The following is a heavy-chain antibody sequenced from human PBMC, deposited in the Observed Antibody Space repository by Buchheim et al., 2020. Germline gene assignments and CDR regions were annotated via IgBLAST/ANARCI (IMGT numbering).Heavy chain of an antibody. CDR3: ARRYLLEQPGDTNWYFDL. V-gene: IGHV5-51*01. J-gene: IGHJ2*01. CDR2: IYPGDSDT. Sequence: EVQLVQSGAEVKKPGESLKISCKGSGYSFTSYWIGWVRQMPGKGLEWMGIIYPGDSDTRYSPSFQGQVTISADKSISTAYPQWSSLKASDTAMYYCARRYLLEQPGDTNWYFDLWGRGTL. D-gene: IGHD1/OR15-1a*01. CDR1: GYSFTSYW.